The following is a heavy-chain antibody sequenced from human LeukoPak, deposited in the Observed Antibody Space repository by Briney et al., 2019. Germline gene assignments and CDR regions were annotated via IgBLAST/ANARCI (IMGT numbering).Heavy chain of an antibody. CDR3: AMTPCGGDCYSIDY. CDR1: GFTFSSYW. CDR2: IKQDGSEK. D-gene: IGHD2-21*02. Sequence: GGSLRLSCAASGFTFSSYWMSWVRQAPGKGLEWVANIKQDGSEKYYVDSVKGRFTISRDNAKNSLYLQMNSLRAEDTALYYCAMTPCGGDCYSIDYWGQGTLVTVSS. V-gene: IGHV3-7*03. J-gene: IGHJ4*02.